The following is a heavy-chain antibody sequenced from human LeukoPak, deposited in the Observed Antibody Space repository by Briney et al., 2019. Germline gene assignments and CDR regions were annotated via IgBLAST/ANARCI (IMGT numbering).Heavy chain of an antibody. CDR3: AKLPYGGYGEYFDY. D-gene: IGHD5-12*01. CDR2: ISASGGST. V-gene: IGHV3-23*01. J-gene: IGHJ4*02. Sequence: PGGSLRLSCAASGFNFNIYAMSWVRQAPGKGLEWVSAISASGGSTYYADSVKGRFTISRDNSKNTLYLQMNSLRAEDTAVYYCAKLPYGGYGEYFDYWGQGTLVTVSS. CDR1: GFNFNIYA.